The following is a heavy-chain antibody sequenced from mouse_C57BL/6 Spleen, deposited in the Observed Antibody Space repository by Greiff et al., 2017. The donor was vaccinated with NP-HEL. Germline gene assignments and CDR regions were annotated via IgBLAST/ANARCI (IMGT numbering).Heavy chain of an antibody. CDR2: IDPSDSYT. Sequence: QVQLQQPGAELVMPGASVKLSCKASGYTFTSYWMHWVKQRPGQGLEWIGEIDPSDSYTNYNQKFKGKSTLTVDKSSSTAYMQLSSLTSEDSAVYYCATRLPFAYWGQGTLVTVAA. J-gene: IGHJ3*01. CDR3: ATRLPFAY. D-gene: IGHD3-2*02. V-gene: IGHV1-69*01. CDR1: GYTFTSYW.